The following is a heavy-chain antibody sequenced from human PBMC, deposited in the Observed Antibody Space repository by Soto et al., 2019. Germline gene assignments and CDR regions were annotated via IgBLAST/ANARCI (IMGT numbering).Heavy chain of an antibody. J-gene: IGHJ3*02. D-gene: IGHD3-3*01. CDR3: ARDANFGTKGGSFDI. CDR1: GFTFRIYS. CDR2: MWYDGTNK. Sequence: GGSLRLSCAASGFTFRIYSMHWVRQSPGKGLEWVAVMWYDGTNKYYGESVKGRFTISRDNSENTLYLQMNSLRVEDTAVYYCARDANFGTKGGSFDIWGHGKLVTVSS. V-gene: IGHV3-33*01.